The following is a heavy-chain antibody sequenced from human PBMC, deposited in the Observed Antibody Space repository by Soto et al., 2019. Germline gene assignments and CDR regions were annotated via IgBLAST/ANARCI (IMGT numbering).Heavy chain of an antibody. J-gene: IGHJ4*02. V-gene: IGHV3-30*18. CDR2: ISYDGSDK. D-gene: IGHD2-15*01. CDR3: ANENANPSWTFDY. Sequence: QVQLVESGGGVVQPGRSLRLSCAASGFTFRSYGMHWVRQAPGKGLEWVAVISYDGSDKSYAGYVKGRFTISRDNSRNTLWLQMVSLRPDDSAVYYCANENANPSWTFDYWGRGSLVSVSS. CDR1: GFTFRSYG.